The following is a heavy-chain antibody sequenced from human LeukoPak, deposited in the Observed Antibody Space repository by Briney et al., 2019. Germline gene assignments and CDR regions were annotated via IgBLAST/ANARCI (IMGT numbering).Heavy chain of an antibody. J-gene: IGHJ6*03. D-gene: IGHD2-2*01. CDR3: ASCSSTSCYADYYSYMDV. CDR1: GGSISSGSYY. Sequence: SETLSLTCTVSGGSISSGSYYWSWIRQPAGKGLEWIGRIYASGSTNYNPSIKSRVTISVDTSKNQFSLKLSSVTAADTAVYYCASCSSTSCYADYYSYMDVWGKGTTVTISS. V-gene: IGHV4-61*02. CDR2: IYASGST.